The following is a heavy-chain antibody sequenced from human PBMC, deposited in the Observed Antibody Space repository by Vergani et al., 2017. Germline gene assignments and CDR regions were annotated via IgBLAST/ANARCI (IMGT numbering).Heavy chain of an antibody. CDR2: IKRDGTET. CDR3: ARDLLGYCSGGSCYGWFDP. Sequence: EVHLEESGGGLVQPGGSLRLSCAASGFTFGDYYMAWIRLAPGKGLDWVASIKRDGTETFYVDSVKGRFTISRDNAKTTLYLQMNSLRDEDTAVYYCARDLLGYCSGGSCYGWFDPWGQGTLVTVSS. CDR1: GFTFGDYY. D-gene: IGHD2-15*01. J-gene: IGHJ5*02. V-gene: IGHV3-7*01.